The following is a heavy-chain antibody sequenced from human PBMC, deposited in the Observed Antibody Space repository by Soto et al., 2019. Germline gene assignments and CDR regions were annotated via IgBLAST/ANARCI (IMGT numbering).Heavy chain of an antibody. D-gene: IGHD2-2*01. CDR1: GFTFSGSA. CDR3: AKPNLYCSSTSCYDY. V-gene: IGHV3-23*01. J-gene: IGHJ4*02. Sequence: GGSLRLSCAASGFTFSGSAMHWVRQASGKGLEWVSVISGSGGNTYYADSVKGRFTISRDNSKNTLYLQTNSLRVEDTAVYYCAKPNLYCSSTSCYDYWGQGALVTVSS. CDR2: ISGSGGNT.